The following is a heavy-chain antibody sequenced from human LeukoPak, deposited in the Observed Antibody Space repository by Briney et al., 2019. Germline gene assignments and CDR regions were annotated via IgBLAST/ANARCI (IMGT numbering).Heavy chain of an antibody. J-gene: IGHJ4*02. V-gene: IGHV3-30*18. CDR1: GFSFISYG. CDR2: ISDDGRSK. Sequence: GGSLSLSCGVCGFSFISYGMHWVRPARGKGVGWVGVISDDGRSKDYADSVKGRFTISRDNSKDTLYLQMNSLRDEDTAVYYCAKRPSDYGDYVSYFDYWGQGTLVTVSS. CDR3: AKRPSDYGDYVSYFDY. D-gene: IGHD4-17*01.